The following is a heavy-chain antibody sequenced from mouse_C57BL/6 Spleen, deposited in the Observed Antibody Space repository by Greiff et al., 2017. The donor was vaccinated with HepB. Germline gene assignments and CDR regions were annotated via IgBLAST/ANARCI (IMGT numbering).Heavy chain of an antibody. CDR1: GFTFSDYY. D-gene: IGHD2-1*01. J-gene: IGHJ4*01. V-gene: IGHV5-16*01. Sequence: EVKLVESEGGLVQPGRSMKLSCTASGFTFSDYYMAWVRQVPERGLEWVANINYDGSSTYYLDSLKSRFIISRDNAKNILYLQMSSLKSEDTATYYCARFSYGTYYYAMDYWGQGTSVTVSS. CDR3: ARFSYGTYYYAMDY. CDR2: INYDGSST.